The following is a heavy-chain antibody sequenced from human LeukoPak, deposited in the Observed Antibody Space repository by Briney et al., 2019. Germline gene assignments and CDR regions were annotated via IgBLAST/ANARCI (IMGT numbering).Heavy chain of an antibody. CDR3: SRDLAYSSSWSDY. CDR2: ISGSSSYI. V-gene: IGHV3-21*01. Sequence: GGSLRLSCAVSGFTFSIYTMNWVRQAPGKGLEWVSSISGSSSYIYFADSVQGRFTISRDNAKNSLFLQMNSLRAEDTAVYYCSRDLAYSSSWSDYWGQGTLVTVSS. D-gene: IGHD6-13*01. CDR1: GFTFSIYT. J-gene: IGHJ4*02.